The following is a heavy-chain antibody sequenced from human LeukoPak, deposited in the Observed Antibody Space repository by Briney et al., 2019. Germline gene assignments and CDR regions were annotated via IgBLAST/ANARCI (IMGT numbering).Heavy chain of an antibody. Sequence: GASVKVSCKASGGTFSSYAISWVRQAPGQGLEWMGGIILIFGTANYAQKFQGRVTITTDESTSTAYMELSSLRSEDTAVYYCARGGDCSSTSCYDNWFDPWGQGTLVTVSS. CDR2: IILIFGTA. V-gene: IGHV1-69*05. J-gene: IGHJ5*02. D-gene: IGHD2-2*01. CDR3: ARGGDCSSTSCYDNWFDP. CDR1: GGTFSSYA.